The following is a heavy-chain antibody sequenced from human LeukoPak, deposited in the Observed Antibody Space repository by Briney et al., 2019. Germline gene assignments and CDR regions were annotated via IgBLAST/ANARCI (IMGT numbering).Heavy chain of an antibody. J-gene: IGHJ2*01. CDR1: SYSLSSGYY. D-gene: IGHD6-13*01. V-gene: IGHV4-38-2*02. CDR3: ARVYYSNSYDYWYFDL. Sequence: SETLSLTCTVSSYSLSSGYYWGWIRQPPGKGLEWIGTIYHSGSTYYNPSLKSRVTISVDTSKNQFSLKLSSVTAADTAVYYCARVYYSNSYDYWYFDLWGRGTLVTVSS. CDR2: IYHSGST.